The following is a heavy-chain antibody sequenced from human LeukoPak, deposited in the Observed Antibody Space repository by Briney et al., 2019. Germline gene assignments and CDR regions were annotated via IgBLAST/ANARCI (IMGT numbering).Heavy chain of an antibody. CDR3: ARDTRFDP. CDR2: IIPILGIA. Sequence: SVKVSCKASGGTFSSYAISWVRQAPGQGLEWMGRIIPILGIANYAQKFQGRVTITADESTSTAYMELSSLRSEDTAVYYCARDTRFDPWGQGTLVTVSS. CDR1: GGTFSSYA. V-gene: IGHV1-69*04. J-gene: IGHJ5*02.